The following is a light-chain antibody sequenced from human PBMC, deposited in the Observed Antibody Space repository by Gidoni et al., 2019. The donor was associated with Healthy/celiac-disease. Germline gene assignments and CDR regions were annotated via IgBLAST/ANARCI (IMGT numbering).Light chain of an antibody. Sequence: SYVLTQPPSVSVAPGQTDRITCGGNNLGSKSVPWYQQKPGQAPVLVVYDDSDRPSGSPERFSGSNSGNTATLTISRGEAGDEADYYCQVWDSSSDHWVFGGGTKLTVL. CDR3: QVWDSSSDHWV. CDR1: NLGSKS. V-gene: IGLV3-21*02. CDR2: DDS. J-gene: IGLJ3*02.